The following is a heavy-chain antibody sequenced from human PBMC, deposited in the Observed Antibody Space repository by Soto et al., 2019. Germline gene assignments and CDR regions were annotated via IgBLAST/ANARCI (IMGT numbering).Heavy chain of an antibody. CDR1: GFTFSSYG. CDR3: TRGAAFDI. Sequence: GGSLRLSCAASGFTFSSYGMHWVRQAPGKGLEWVAVIWYDGSNKYYADSVKGRFTISRDNAKNSLYLQMNSLRSEDTAVHYCTRGAAFDIWGQGTMVTVSS. J-gene: IGHJ3*02. V-gene: IGHV3-30*19. CDR2: IWYDGSNK.